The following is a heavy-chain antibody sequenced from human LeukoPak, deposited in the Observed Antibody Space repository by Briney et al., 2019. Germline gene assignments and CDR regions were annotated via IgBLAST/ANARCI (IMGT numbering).Heavy chain of an antibody. J-gene: IGHJ6*04. Sequence: GASVKVSCKASGGTFTSYAISWVRQAPGQGLEGMGGIIPIFGTANYAQKFQGRVTITADKSTSTAYMELSSLRSEDTAVYYCARSIVVVVAATHYYYGMDVWGKGTTVTVSS. CDR2: IIPIFGTA. CDR3: ARSIVVVVAATHYYYGMDV. CDR1: GGTFTSYA. V-gene: IGHV1-69*06. D-gene: IGHD2-15*01.